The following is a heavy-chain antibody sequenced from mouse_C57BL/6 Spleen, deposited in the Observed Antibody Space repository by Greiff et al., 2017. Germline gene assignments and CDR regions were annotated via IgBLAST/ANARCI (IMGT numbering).Heavy chain of an antibody. V-gene: IGHV1-64*01. CDR3: ARRGVITTVVAAGHWYFDG. Sequence: QVQLKQPGAELVKPGASVKLSCKASGYTFTSYWMHWVKQRPGQGLEWIGMIHPNSGSTNYNEKFKSKATLTVDKSSSTAYMQLSSLTSEDSAVYYCARRGVITTVVAAGHWYFDGWGTGTTVTVSS. D-gene: IGHD1-1*01. CDR2: IHPNSGST. J-gene: IGHJ1*03. CDR1: GYTFTSYW.